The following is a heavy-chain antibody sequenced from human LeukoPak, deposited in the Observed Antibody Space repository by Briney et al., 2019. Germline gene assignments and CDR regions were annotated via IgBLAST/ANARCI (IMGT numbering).Heavy chain of an antibody. J-gene: IGHJ4*02. CDR2: INPNSGGT. CDR3: ARARSRTSLVVVAASLATDFDY. Sequence: ASVKVSCKASGYSFSGYYLHWVRQAPGQGLEWMGWINPNSGGTNSAQKFQGRVTMTRDTSIITAYMELRSLRSDDTAVYYCARARSRTSLVVVAASLATDFDYWGQGTLVTVSS. V-gene: IGHV1-2*02. D-gene: IGHD2-15*01. CDR1: GYSFSGYY.